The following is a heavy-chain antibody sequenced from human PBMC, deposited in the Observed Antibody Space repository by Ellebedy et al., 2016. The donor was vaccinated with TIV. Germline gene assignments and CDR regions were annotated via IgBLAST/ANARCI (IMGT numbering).Heavy chain of an antibody. CDR2: INHSRIT. CDR3: AGAPGRYFGWLRDAPFDL. Sequence: MPSETLSLTCAVYGGSFSGYYWSWIRQPPGKGLEWIGEINHSRITNYNPSLKSRVTISVDTSKNQFSLKLSSVTAADTAVYYCAGAPGRYFGWLRDAPFDLWGQGTTVTVSS. D-gene: IGHD3-9*01. J-gene: IGHJ3*01. CDR1: GGSFSGYY. V-gene: IGHV4-34*01.